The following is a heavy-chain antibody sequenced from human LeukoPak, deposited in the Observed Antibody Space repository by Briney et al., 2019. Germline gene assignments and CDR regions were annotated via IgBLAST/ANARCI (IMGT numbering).Heavy chain of an antibody. Sequence: GGSLRLSCAASGFTFSNFWLHWVRQVPGKGLEWVSSISSSSSYIYYADSVKGRFTISRDNAKNSLYPQMNSLRAEDTAVYYCASTPYSGSYVWVGCFDYWGQGTLVTVSS. CDR3: ASTPYSGSYVWVGCFDY. J-gene: IGHJ4*02. CDR2: ISSSSSYI. CDR1: GFTFSNFW. D-gene: IGHD1-26*01. V-gene: IGHV3-21*01.